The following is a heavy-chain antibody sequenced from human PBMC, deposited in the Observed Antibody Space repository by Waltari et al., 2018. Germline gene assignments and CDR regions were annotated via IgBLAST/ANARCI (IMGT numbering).Heavy chain of an antibody. CDR2: IIPILNMA. D-gene: IGHD2-2*02. J-gene: IGHJ6*03. V-gene: IGHV1-69*01. Sequence: QVQLVQSGSEVKKPGSSVKVSCKTSGGTFSTYAISWVRQAPGQGLEWMGGIIPILNMADHAQKFQGRVSITADESARAAYMELSSLRPEDTAVYYCAVHVASESISLEDYYFCSYMDVWGKGTTVTVSS. CDR3: AVHVASESISLEDYYFCSYMDV. CDR1: GGTFSTYA.